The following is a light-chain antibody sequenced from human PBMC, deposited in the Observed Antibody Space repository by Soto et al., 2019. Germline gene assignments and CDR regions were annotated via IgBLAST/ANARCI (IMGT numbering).Light chain of an antibody. J-gene: IGLJ1*01. CDR2: EVS. V-gene: IGLV2-8*01. CDR3: SSPKV. CDR1: SSDVGGYNY. Sequence: QSALTQPPSASGSPGQSVTISCTGTSSDVGGYNYVSWYQQHPGKAPKLMIYEVSKRPSGVPDRFSGSKSGNTASLTVSGLQAEDGADYYCSSPKVFGTGTKVTVL.